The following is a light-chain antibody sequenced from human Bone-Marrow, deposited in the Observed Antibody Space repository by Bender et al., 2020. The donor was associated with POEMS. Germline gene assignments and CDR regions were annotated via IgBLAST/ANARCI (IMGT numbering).Light chain of an antibody. CDR3: CSCADTYTFEVV. CDR2: DVS. V-gene: IGLV2-11*01. CDR1: SSDVVDYNY. Sequence: QSALTQPRSVSGSPGQSVTISCTGASSDVVDYNYVSWYQQHPGKAPKLMIYDVSKRPSGVPDRFSGSKSGTTASLTISGLQAEDEADYYCCSCADTYTFEVVFGGGTRLTVL. J-gene: IGLJ2*01.